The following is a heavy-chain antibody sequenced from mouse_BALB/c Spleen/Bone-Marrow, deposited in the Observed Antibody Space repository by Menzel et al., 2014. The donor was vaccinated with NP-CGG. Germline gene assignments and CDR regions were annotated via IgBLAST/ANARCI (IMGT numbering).Heavy chain of an antibody. CDR1: GYTFTEYT. CDR3: ARGRFAY. Sequence: VQLQQSGPELVKPGASVKISCKTSGYTFTEYTIHWVKQSHGKSLEWIGNINPNIGGTTYNQKFKGKATLTVDMSSSTAYMDRRSLTSEDSAVYYCARGRFAYWGQGTLVTVSA. J-gene: IGHJ3*01. V-gene: IGHV1-18*01. CDR2: INPNIGGT.